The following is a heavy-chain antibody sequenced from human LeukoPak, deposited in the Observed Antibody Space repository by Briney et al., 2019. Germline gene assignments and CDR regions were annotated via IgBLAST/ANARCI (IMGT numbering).Heavy chain of an antibody. CDR2: IYYSGST. J-gene: IGHJ4*02. CDR3: ARGATASYFDY. D-gene: IGHD1-26*01. CDR1: GGSISSYF. Sequence: PSETLSLTCTVSGGSISSYFWSWIRQPPGKGLEWIGYIYYSGSTNYNPSLKSRVTISVDTSKNQFSLKLNSVTAADTAVYYCARGATASYFDYWGQGTLVTVSP. V-gene: IGHV4-59*01.